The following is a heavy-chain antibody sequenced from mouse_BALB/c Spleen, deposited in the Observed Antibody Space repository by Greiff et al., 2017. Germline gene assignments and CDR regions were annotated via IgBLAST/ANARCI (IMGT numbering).Heavy chain of an antibody. CDR3: ARGKYYGSSHWYFGV. D-gene: IGHD1-1*01. CDR1: GYTFTDYW. V-gene: IGHV1-69*01. CDR2: IDTSDSYT. J-gene: IGHJ1*01. Sequence: QVQLQQPGAELVMPGASVKMSCKASGYTFTDYWMHWVKQRPGQGLEWIGAIDTSDSYTSYNQKFKGKATLTVDKSSSTAFMHLNSLTSEDSAVYYCARGKYYGSSHWYFGVGGAGTRGTVSS.